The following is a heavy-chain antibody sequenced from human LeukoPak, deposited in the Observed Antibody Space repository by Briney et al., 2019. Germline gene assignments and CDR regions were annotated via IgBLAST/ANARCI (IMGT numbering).Heavy chain of an antibody. CDR3: ARERAMTTVGPFDL. J-gene: IGHJ2*01. CDR1: GGTFSSYA. CDR2: IIPILGIA. V-gene: IGHV1-69*04. Sequence: SVKVSCKASGGTFSSYAISWVRQAPGQGLEWMGRIIPILGIANYAQKFQGRVTITADKSTSTAYMELSSLRSEDTAVYYCARERAMTTVGPFDLWGRGTLVTVSS. D-gene: IGHD4-17*01.